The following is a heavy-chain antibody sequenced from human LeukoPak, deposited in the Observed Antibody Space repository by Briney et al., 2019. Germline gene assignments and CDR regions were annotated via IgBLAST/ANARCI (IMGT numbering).Heavy chain of an antibody. CDR2: ISSSSSYI. CDR3: ARDPIGSKDGMDV. J-gene: IGHJ6*02. Sequence: GGSLILSCAASGFTVSSNYMNWVRQAPGKGLEWVSSISSSSSYIYYADSVKGRFTISRDNAKNSLYLQMNSLRAEDTAVYYCARDPIGSKDGMDVWGQGTTVTVSS. CDR1: GFTVSSNY. V-gene: IGHV3-21*01.